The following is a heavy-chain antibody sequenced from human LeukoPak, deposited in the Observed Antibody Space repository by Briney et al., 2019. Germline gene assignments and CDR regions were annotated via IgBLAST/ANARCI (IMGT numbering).Heavy chain of an antibody. CDR2: VSSSSSYI. CDR1: GFTFSSYS. V-gene: IGHV3-21*01. CDR3: GRDLGKAAVGPDY. J-gene: IGHJ4*02. Sequence: PGGSLRLSCAASGFTFSSYSMNWVRQAPGKGLEWVSSVSSSSSYIYYADSVKGRFTISRDNAKKSLFVQMNSLRAEDTAVYYCGRDLGKAAVGPDYGGQGTLVTVS. D-gene: IGHD6-13*01.